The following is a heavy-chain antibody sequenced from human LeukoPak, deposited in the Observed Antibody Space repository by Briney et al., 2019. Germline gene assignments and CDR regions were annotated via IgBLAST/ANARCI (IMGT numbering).Heavy chain of an antibody. CDR2: IYDSGST. D-gene: IGHD2/OR15-2a*01. Sequence: SETLSLTCSVSGGSMTNLYWTWIRQPPGKGLEWIGDIYDSGSTRYNTSLESRVTISVDTSKNQFSLKLSSVTAADTVVYYCAKGGSTNFYYGDVWGQGTTVTVSS. V-gene: IGHV4-59*01. J-gene: IGHJ6*02. CDR3: AKGGSTNFYYGDV. CDR1: GGSMTNLY.